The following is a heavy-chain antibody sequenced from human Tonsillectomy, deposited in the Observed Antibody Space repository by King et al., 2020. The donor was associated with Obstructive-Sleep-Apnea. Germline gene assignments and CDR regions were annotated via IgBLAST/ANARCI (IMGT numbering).Heavy chain of an antibody. CDR2: IYYSGST. V-gene: IGHV4-59*01. Sequence: LQLQESGPGLVKPSETLSLTCTVSGGSISSYYWSWIRQPPGKGLEWIGYIYYSGSTNYNPSLKSRVTISVETSKNQFSLKLSSVTAADTAVYYCARGLYSSSWYYYYGMDVWGQGTTVTVSS. J-gene: IGHJ6*02. CDR3: ARGLYSSSWYYYYGMDV. CDR1: GGSISSYY. D-gene: IGHD6-13*01.